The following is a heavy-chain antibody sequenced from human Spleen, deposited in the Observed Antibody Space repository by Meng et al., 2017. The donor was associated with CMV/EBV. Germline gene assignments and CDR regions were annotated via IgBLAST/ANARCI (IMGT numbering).Heavy chain of an antibody. Sequence: SVKVSCKASGYRFTSYDINWLRQATGQGLEWMGGIIPILGIANYAQKFQGRVTITADKSTSTAYMELSSLRSEDTAVYYCARAEYSSPPDYWGQGTLVTVSS. CDR1: GYRFTSYD. J-gene: IGHJ4*02. D-gene: IGHD6-6*01. CDR2: IIPILGIA. V-gene: IGHV1-69*10. CDR3: ARAEYSSPPDY.